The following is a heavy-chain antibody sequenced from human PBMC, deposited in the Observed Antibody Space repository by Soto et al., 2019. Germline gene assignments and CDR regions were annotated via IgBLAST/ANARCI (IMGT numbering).Heavy chain of an antibody. CDR2: ISYDGSDR. Sequence: QVQLVESGGGVVQPGRSLRLSCAASGFTFISYGMHWVRQAPGKGLQWVAFISYDGSDRYYEDSVKGRFTTSRGNSKNTLYLQINSLKTEDTAVYYCARATNYYYAMDVWGQGTTVTVSS. CDR3: ARATNYYYAMDV. CDR1: GFTFISYG. J-gene: IGHJ6*02. V-gene: IGHV3-33*05.